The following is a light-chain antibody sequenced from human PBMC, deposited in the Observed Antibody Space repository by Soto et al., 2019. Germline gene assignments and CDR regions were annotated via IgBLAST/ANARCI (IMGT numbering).Light chain of an antibody. J-gene: IGKJ4*01. V-gene: IGKV3-20*01. CDR1: QTVRNNY. Sequence: EFVLTQSPGTLSLSPGERATLSCRASQTVRNNYLAWYQHKPGQAPRLLIYDASSRATGVPDRFSGSGSGTDFTLTISRLEPEDFAVYYCQLYGTLPLTFGGGTKVDI. CDR2: DAS. CDR3: QLYGTLPLT.